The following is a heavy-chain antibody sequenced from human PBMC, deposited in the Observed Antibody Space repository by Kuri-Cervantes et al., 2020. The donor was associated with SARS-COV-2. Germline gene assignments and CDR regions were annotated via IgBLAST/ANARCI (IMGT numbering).Heavy chain of an antibody. CDR1: GISFNNAW. Sequence: GGPLRLSCAASGISFNNAWTGLVRQTPGKGLEWVGRLKSRSDGGARDYAEPVKGRFVISRDDATSTMYLQVNSLIIEDTGIYYCTTDRGIASRPLFDYWGQGTLVTVSS. CDR2: LKSRSDGGAR. V-gene: IGHV3-15*01. J-gene: IGHJ4*02. D-gene: IGHD6-13*01. CDR3: TTDRGIASRPLFDY.